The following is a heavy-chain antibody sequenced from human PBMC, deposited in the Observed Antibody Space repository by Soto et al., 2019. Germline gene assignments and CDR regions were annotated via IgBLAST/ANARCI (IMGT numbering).Heavy chain of an antibody. V-gene: IGHV1-69*13. CDR1: GGTFSSYA. Sequence: SVKVSCKASGGTFSSYAISWVRQAPGQGLEWMGGIIPIFGTANYAQKFQGRVTITADESTSTAYMELSSLRSEDTAVYYCARSAAVADVYYYYYGMDVWGQGTTVTVSS. D-gene: IGHD6-19*01. CDR3: ARSAAVADVYYYYYGMDV. CDR2: IIPIFGTA. J-gene: IGHJ6*02.